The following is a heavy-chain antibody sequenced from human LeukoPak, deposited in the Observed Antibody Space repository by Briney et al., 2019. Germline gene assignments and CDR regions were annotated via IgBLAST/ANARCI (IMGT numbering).Heavy chain of an antibody. V-gene: IGHV1-2*06. CDR3: ARGGSGSGYLYYFDY. D-gene: IGHD3-10*01. J-gene: IGHJ4*02. CDR1: GYSFSDYS. CDR2: INPNSGGT. Sequence: ASVKVSCKASGYSFSDYSMHWVRQAPGQGLEWMGRINPNSGGTSYAQNFQGSVSMTRDTSISTTYMELNGLTSDDTAVYYCARGGSGSGYLYYFDYWGQGTLVSVSP.